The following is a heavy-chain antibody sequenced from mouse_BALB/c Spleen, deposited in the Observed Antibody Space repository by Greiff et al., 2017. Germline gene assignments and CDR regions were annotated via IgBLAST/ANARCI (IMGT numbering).Heavy chain of an antibody. CDR1: GFTFSSYA. CDR3: ASAYYGTTGGAMDY. Sequence: EVQGVESGGGLVKPGGSLKLSCAASGFTFSSYAMSWVRQTPEKRLEWVASISSGGSTYYPDSVKGRFTISRDNARNILYLQMSSLRSEDTAMYYCASAYYGTTGGAMDYWGQGTSVTVSS. CDR2: ISSGGST. J-gene: IGHJ4*01. V-gene: IGHV5-6-5*01. D-gene: IGHD2-10*01.